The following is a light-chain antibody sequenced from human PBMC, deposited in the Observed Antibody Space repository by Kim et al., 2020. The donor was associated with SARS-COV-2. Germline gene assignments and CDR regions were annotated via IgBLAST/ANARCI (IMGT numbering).Light chain of an antibody. CDR3: QKYNAAPWT. CDR2: AAS. V-gene: IGKV1-27*01. J-gene: IGKJ1*01. CDR1: QGISNS. Sequence: ASVVDRVNITCRASQGISNSLAWFQQKPGKAPKVLIYAASTLQSGVPSRFSGSGSGTDFTLTISSLQPEDVATYYCQKYNAAPWTFGQGTKVDIK.